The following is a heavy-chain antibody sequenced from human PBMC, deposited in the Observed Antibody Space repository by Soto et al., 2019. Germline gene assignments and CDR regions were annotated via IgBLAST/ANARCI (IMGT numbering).Heavy chain of an antibody. V-gene: IGHV3-11*01. CDR1: GFTFSDYY. CDR2: ISSSGSTI. CDR3: AGTYGSGSYYYYYGMDV. Sequence: GVSLRLSCAASGFTFSDYYMSWIRQAPGKGLEWVSYISSSGSTIYYADSVKGRFTISRDNAKNSLYLQMNSLRAEDTAVYYCAGTYGSGSYYYYYGMDVWGQGTTVTVSS. D-gene: IGHD3-10*01. J-gene: IGHJ6*02.